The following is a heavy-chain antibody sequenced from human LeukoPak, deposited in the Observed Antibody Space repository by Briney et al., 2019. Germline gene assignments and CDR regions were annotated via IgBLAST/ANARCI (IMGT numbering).Heavy chain of an antibody. CDR2: ISSSSSYI. J-gene: IGHJ3*02. V-gene: IGHV3-21*01. CDR1: GFTFSSYS. Sequence: GGSLRLSCAASGFTFSSYSMNWVRQAPGKGLEWVSSISSSSSYIYYADSVKGRFTISRDNAKNPLYLQMNSLRAEDTAVYYCTGGRLYCSGGSCEKANDAFDIWGQGTMVTVSS. D-gene: IGHD2-15*01. CDR3: TGGRLYCSGGSCEKANDAFDI.